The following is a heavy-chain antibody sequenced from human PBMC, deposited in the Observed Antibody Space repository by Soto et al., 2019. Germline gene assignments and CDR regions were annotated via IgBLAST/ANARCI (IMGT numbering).Heavy chain of an antibody. D-gene: IGHD3-3*01. CDR1: GFTFENYA. CDR3: AKDGWAIFGVPAGEYYAMDV. CDR2: ISGSGGTT. V-gene: IGHV3-23*01. J-gene: IGHJ6*02. Sequence: VGTLRLSCLASGFTFENYAMSWVRQAQGKGLARVSAISGSGGTTYYSDSVKGRFTISRDNSKNTVYLQMNDLRVEDAAEYFCAKDGWAIFGVPAGEYYAMDVWGQGTTVTVSS.